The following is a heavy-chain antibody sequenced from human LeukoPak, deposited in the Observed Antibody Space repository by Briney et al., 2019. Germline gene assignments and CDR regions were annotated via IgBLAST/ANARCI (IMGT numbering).Heavy chain of an antibody. Sequence: PGGSLRLSCAASGFTFSSYWMSWVRQAPGKGLEWVANIKQDGSEKYYVDSVKGRFTISRDNAKNSLYLQMNSLRAEDTAVYYCAREYWGSRGGIYIWGQGTLVTVSS. V-gene: IGHV3-7*03. J-gene: IGHJ4*02. CDR1: GFTFSSYW. CDR2: IKQDGSEK. D-gene: IGHD7-27*01. CDR3: AREYWGSRGGIYI.